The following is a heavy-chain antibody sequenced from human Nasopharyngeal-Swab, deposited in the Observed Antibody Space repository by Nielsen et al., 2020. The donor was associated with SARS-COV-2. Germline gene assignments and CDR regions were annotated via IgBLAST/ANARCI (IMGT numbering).Heavy chain of an antibody. J-gene: IGHJ4*02. Sequence: SVNVSCKASGYTFTSYDINWVRQATGQGLEWMGWMNPNSGNTGYAQKFQGRVTMTRNTSISTAYMELSSLRSEDTAVYYCARGLGRLSQNDYWGQGTLVTVSS. D-gene: IGHD3-16*02. CDR1: GYTFTSYD. V-gene: IGHV1-8*01. CDR2: MNPNSGNT. CDR3: ARGLGRLSQNDY.